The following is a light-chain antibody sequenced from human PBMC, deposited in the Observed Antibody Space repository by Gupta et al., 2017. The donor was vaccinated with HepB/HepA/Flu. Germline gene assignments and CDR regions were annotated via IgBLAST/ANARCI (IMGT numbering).Light chain of an antibody. J-gene: IGLJ2*01. CDR2: GKN. CDR1: SLRSYY. V-gene: IGLV3-19*01. Sequence: SELTQDPAVSVALGQTVRITCQGDSLRSYYASWYQQEPGQAPVLVIYGKNNRPSGIPDRFSGSSSGNTASLTITGAQAEDEADDYCNSRDSSGNHLAVFGGGTKLTVL. CDR3: NSRDSSGNHLAV.